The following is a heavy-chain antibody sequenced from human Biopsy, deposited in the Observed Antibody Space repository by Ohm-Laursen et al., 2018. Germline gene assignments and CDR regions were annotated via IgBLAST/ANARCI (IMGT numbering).Heavy chain of an antibody. CDR2: IHYSGST. Sequence: SETLSLTCSVSGGSISSSYWSWIRQPPGKGLEWIGGIHYSGSTNYNPSLKSRVTISVDTSKNQFSMKLSSVTAADTAVYYCTRDSGQWRVEDFYYYGMGVWGQGTTVTVSS. J-gene: IGHJ6*02. CDR3: TRDSGQWRVEDFYYYGMGV. D-gene: IGHD6-19*01. V-gene: IGHV4-59*01. CDR1: GGSISSSY.